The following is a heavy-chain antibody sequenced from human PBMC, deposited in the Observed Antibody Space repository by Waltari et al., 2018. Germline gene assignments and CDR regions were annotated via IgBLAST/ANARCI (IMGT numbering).Heavy chain of an antibody. Sequence: QVQLVESGGGVVQPGTSLRLSCAGSGFTFSNHAIHWVRQAPGKGIEWGAVNSSDAGHKYYADAMKGRFNISKDKSKNILYLQKISLTTDDTAVYYCARQQPVVGQWVVNYWGQGTLVIVS. D-gene: IGHD6-19*01. J-gene: IGHJ4*02. CDR1: GFTFSNHA. CDR3: ARQQPVVGQWVVNY. V-gene: IGHV3-30*01. CDR2: NSSDAGHK.